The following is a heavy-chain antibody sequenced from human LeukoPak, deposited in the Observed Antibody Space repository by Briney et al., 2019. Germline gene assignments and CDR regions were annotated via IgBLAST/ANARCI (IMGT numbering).Heavy chain of an antibody. V-gene: IGHV3-21*01. Sequence: GGSLRLSCAASGFTSSSYSMNWVRQAPGKGLEWVSSISSSSSYIYYADSVKGRLTISRDNAKNSLYLQMNSLRAEDTAVYYCARAKGGTDYWGQGTLVTVSS. CDR2: ISSSSSYI. D-gene: IGHD2-15*01. J-gene: IGHJ4*02. CDR3: ARAKGGTDY. CDR1: GFTSSSYS.